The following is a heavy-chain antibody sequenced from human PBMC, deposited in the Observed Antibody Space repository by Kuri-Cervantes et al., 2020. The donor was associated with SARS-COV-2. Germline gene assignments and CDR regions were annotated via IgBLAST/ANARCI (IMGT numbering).Heavy chain of an antibody. CDR3: ARDGYDFWSGSFFDI. CDR1: GYTFTSYG. V-gene: IGHV1-18*01. J-gene: IGHJ3*02. CDR2: ISAYNGNT. Sequence: ASVKVSCKASGYTFTSYGISWVRQAPGQGLEWMGWISAYNGNTNYAQKLQGRVTMTTDTSTSTAYMELRSLRSDDTAVYYCARDGYDFWSGSFFDIWGQGTMVTVSS. D-gene: IGHD3-3*01.